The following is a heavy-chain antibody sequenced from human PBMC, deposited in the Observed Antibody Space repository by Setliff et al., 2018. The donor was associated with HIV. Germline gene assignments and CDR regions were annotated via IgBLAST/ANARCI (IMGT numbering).Heavy chain of an antibody. Sequence: ASVKVSCKASGGTFSSYTISWVRQAPGQGLEWMGRIIPILGIANYAQKFQGRVTITAGRSTSTAYMELSSLRSEDTAVYYCAREHGTSSLKDWGQGTLVTAPQ. CDR1: GGTFSSYT. J-gene: IGHJ4*02. CDR2: IIPILGIA. V-gene: IGHV1-69*04. CDR3: AREHGTSSLKD. D-gene: IGHD6-6*01.